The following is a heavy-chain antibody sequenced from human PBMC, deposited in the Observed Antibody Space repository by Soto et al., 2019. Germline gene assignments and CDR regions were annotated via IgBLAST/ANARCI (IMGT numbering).Heavy chain of an antibody. CDR3: ARDTRLEAAAGPSWFDP. D-gene: IGHD6-13*01. V-gene: IGHV1-18*04. CDR1: GYTFTSYS. J-gene: IGHJ5*02. Sequence: ASVKVSCRASGYTFTSYSISWVRQAPGQGLEWMGWISAYNGNTNYAQKLQGRVTMTTDTSTSTAYMELRSLRSDDTAVYYCARDTRLEAAAGPSWFDPWGQGTLVTVSS. CDR2: ISAYNGNT.